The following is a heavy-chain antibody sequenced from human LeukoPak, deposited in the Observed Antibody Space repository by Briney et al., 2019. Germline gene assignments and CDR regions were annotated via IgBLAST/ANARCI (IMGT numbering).Heavy chain of an antibody. CDR3: ARKYGSSYDVAFPFDY. CDR1: GFTFSSYA. CDR2: ISGSGGST. D-gene: IGHD6-19*01. Sequence: GGSLRLSCAASGFTFSSYAMSWVRQAPGKGLEWVSAISGSGGSTYYADSVKGRFTISRDNSKNTLYLQMNSLRAEDTAVYYCARKYGSSYDVAFPFDYWGQGTLVTVSS. V-gene: IGHV3-23*01. J-gene: IGHJ4*02.